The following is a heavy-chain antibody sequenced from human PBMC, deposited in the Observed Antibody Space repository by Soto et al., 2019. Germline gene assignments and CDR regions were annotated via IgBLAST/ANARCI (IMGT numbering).Heavy chain of an antibody. Sequence: EVQLVESRGGLVQPGGSLRLSCAASGFTISSYRMNWVRQAPGKGLEWVSYISSSSSTIYYADSVKGRFTISRDNAKNSLYLQMNSLRAEDTAVYYCARDKGRSPLDYWGQGTLVTVSS. CDR2: ISSSSSTI. J-gene: IGHJ4*02. CDR1: GFTISSYR. V-gene: IGHV3-48*01. D-gene: IGHD2-15*01. CDR3: ARDKGRSPLDY.